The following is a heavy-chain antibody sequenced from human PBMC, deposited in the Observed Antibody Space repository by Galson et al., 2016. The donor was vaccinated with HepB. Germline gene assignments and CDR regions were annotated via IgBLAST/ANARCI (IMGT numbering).Heavy chain of an antibody. D-gene: IGHD2-2*01. CDR1: GFTFKYHA. Sequence: SLRLSCAASGFTFKYHAMSWVRQAPGSGLEWVAVISDGGTAHYADSVKGRFTMSRDNSKNTVYLQMDSLRAEERAEYYCARVSGPWVGVPAAKVYFDFWGQGTLVIVSS. J-gene: IGHJ4*02. V-gene: IGHV3-23*01. CDR3: ARVSGPWVGVPAAKVYFDF. CDR2: ISDGGTA.